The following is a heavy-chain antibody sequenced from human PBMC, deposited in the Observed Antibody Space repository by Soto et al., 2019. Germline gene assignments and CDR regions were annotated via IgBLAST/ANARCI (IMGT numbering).Heavy chain of an antibody. CDR3: ARSGVSGTLYYYYGMDV. CDR2: IWYDGSNK. V-gene: IGHV3-33*01. J-gene: IGHJ6*02. Sequence: VGSLRLSCAASGFTFSSYGMHWVRQAPGKGLEWVAVIWYDGSNKYYADSVKGRFTISRDNSKNTLYLQMNSLRAEDTAVYYCARSGVSGTLYYYYGMDVWGQGTTVTVSS. CDR1: GFTFSSYG. D-gene: IGHD1-26*01.